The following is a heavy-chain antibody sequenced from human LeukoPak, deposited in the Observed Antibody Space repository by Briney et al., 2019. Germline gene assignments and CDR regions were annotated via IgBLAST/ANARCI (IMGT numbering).Heavy chain of an antibody. D-gene: IGHD3-10*01. CDR2: MYSGGIS. CDR1: GDSISRYF. CDR3: ARGLGFGADYYMDV. Sequence: SETLSLTCTVSGDSISRYFWSWIRQPAGKRLEWIGRMYSGGISNYNPSLNSRVTLSIDTSKNHFSLKLSSVTAADTAVYYCARGLGFGADYYMDVWGKGTTVTVSS. V-gene: IGHV4-4*07. J-gene: IGHJ6*03.